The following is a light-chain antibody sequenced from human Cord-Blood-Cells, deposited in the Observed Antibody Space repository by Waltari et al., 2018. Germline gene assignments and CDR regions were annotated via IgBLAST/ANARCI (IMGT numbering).Light chain of an antibody. Sequence: EIGMTQSPATLSVSQGERASLSCRASQSVSSNLGWYQQKPGQAPRLLIYGASTRATGIPARFSGSGSGTEFTLTISSLQSEDFAVYYCQQYNNWPPWTFGQVTKVEIK. J-gene: IGKJ1*01. V-gene: IGKV3-15*01. CDR3: QQYNNWPPWT. CDR2: GAS. CDR1: QSVSSN.